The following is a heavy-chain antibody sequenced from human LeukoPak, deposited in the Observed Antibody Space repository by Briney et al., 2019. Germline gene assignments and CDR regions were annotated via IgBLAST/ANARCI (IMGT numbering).Heavy chain of an antibody. CDR2: IYYSGST. Sequence: PSETLSLTCTVSGGSISSSSYYWGWIRQPPGKGLEWIGSIYYSGSTYYNPSLKSRVTISVDTSKNQFSLKLSSVTAADTAVYYCARDLTMVRGSTFDPWGQGTLVTVSS. V-gene: IGHV4-39*07. J-gene: IGHJ5*02. D-gene: IGHD3-10*01. CDR3: ARDLTMVRGSTFDP. CDR1: GGSISSSSYY.